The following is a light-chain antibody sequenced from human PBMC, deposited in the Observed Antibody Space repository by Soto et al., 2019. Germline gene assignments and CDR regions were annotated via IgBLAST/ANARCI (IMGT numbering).Light chain of an antibody. Sequence: DIQMTQSPSTLSASVGDRVTITCRASQSISSWLAWYQQKPGKAPKLLIYDASSLESGVPSRFSGSGSGTEFTLTISILQPDDFATYYCQGWTFDQGTKVEIK. CDR1: QSISSW. J-gene: IGKJ1*01. CDR3: QGWT. CDR2: DAS. V-gene: IGKV1-5*01.